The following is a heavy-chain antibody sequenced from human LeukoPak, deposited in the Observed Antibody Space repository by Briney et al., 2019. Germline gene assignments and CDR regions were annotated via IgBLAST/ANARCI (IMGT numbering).Heavy chain of an antibody. D-gene: IGHD1-20*01. CDR3: ARRGITGTPLDY. V-gene: IGHV3-21*01. CDR1: GFTFSSYS. CDR2: ISSSSSYI. J-gene: IGHJ4*02. Sequence: GGSLRLSCAASGFTFSSYSMNWVRQAPGKGLEWVSSISSSSSYIYYADSVKGRFTISRDNAKNSLYLQMNSLRAEDTAVYYCARRGITGTPLDYWGQGTLVTVSS.